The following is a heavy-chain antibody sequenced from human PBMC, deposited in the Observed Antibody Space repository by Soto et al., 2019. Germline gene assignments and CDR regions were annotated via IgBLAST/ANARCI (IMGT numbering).Heavy chain of an antibody. Sequence: EVQLLESGGGLVQPGGSLRLSCAASGFTFSSYAMSWVRQAPGKGLEWVSAISGSGGSTYYADCVKGRFTISRDNSKNTLYLQMNSLRAEDTAVYYCAKDLYSYGYVGDGYWGQGTLVTVSS. CDR1: GFTFSSYA. D-gene: IGHD5-18*01. V-gene: IGHV3-23*01. CDR3: AKDLYSYGYVGDGY. CDR2: ISGSGGST. J-gene: IGHJ4*02.